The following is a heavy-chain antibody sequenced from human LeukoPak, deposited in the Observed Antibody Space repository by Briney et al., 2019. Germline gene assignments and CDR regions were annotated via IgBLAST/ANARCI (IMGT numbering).Heavy chain of an antibody. Sequence: GKGLEWITYMYYSGSTYYNPSLKSRVTMSADTSKNQLSLKLSSVTAADTAVYYCARPYYYDSRIDPWGQGILVTVSS. CDR3: ARPYYYDSRIDP. D-gene: IGHD3-22*01. V-gene: IGHV4-30-4*01. CDR2: MYYSGST. J-gene: IGHJ5*02.